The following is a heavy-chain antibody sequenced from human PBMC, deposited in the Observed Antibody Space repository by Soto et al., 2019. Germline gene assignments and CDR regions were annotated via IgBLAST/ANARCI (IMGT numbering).Heavy chain of an antibody. CDR2: ISSSSSTI. Sequence: EVQLVESGGGLVQPGGSLRLSCAASGFTFSSYSMNWVRQAPGKGLEWVSYISSSSSTIYYADSVKGRFTISRDNAKNSLYLQRNSLRAEDTAVYYCARDRKPDLRSYYYYMDVWGKGTTVTVSS. V-gene: IGHV3-48*01. CDR1: GFTFSSYS. J-gene: IGHJ6*03. CDR3: ARDRKPDLRSYYYYMDV.